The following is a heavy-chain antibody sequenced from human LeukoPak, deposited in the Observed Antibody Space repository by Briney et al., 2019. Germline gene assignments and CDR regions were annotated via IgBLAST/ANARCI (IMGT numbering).Heavy chain of an antibody. Sequence: PSETLSLTCTVSGGSISSYYWSWIRQPPGKGLEWIGYIYYSGSTNYNPSLKSRATISVDTSKNQFSLKLSSVTAADTAVYYCARSLRFLEPYYYYYGMDVWGQGTTVTVSS. CDR3: ARSLRFLEPYYYYYGMDV. CDR2: IYYSGST. D-gene: IGHD3-3*01. CDR1: GGSISSYY. V-gene: IGHV4-59*01. J-gene: IGHJ6*02.